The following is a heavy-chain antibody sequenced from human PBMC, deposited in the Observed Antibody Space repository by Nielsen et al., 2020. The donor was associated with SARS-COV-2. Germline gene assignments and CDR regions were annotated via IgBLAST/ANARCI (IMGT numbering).Heavy chain of an antibody. CDR2: IYHSGST. J-gene: IGHJ5*02. CDR3: ARGVSLGHSSNWYISGDWFDP. V-gene: IGHV4-34*01. Sequence: WIRQPPGKGLEWIGEIYHSGSTKYNPSLKSRVTISVDTSKNQFSLKLSPVTAADTAVYYCARGVSLGHSSNWYISGDWFDPWGQGTLVTVSS. D-gene: IGHD6-13*01.